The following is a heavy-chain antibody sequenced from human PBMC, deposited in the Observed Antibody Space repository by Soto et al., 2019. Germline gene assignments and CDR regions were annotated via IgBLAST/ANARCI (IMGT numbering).Heavy chain of an antibody. CDR1: VGSISSYY. CDR3: ARLRSWYYYDSSGLLPFED. D-gene: IGHD3-22*01. V-gene: IGHV4-59*01. CDR2: IYYSGST. J-gene: IGHJ4*02. Sequence: PSETLSFTCTVSVGSISSYYWSLIRQPPGKGLECIWYIYYSGSTNYNPSLKSRVTISVDTSKNQFSLKLSSVTAADTAVYYCARLRSWYYYDSSGLLPFEDWGQGTMVTVSS.